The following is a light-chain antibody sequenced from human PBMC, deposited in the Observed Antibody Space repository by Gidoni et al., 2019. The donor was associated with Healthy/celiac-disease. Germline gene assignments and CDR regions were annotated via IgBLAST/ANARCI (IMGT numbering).Light chain of an antibody. Sequence: EIVFTQSPGTLSLSPGERATLSCRASQIVSSSYLAWYQQKPGQAPRLLIYGASSRATGIPDRFSGSGSGTDFTLTISRLEPEDFAVYYCQQYGSSQTFGQGTKLEIK. CDR1: QIVSSSY. CDR2: GAS. V-gene: IGKV3-20*01. CDR3: QQYGSSQT. J-gene: IGKJ2*01.